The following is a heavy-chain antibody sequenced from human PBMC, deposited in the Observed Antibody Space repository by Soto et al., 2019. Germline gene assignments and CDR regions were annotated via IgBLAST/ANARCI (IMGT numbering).Heavy chain of an antibody. D-gene: IGHD3-3*01. CDR3: AKASVRFLEFQYLDY. V-gene: IGHV3-23*01. Sequence: GGSLRLSCAASGFTFSSYAMSWVRQAPGKGLEWVSAISGSGGSTYYADSVKGRFTISRDNSKNTLYLQMNSLRAEDTAVYYCAKASVRFLEFQYLDYWGQGTLVTVSS. CDR1: GFTFSSYA. J-gene: IGHJ4*02. CDR2: ISGSGGST.